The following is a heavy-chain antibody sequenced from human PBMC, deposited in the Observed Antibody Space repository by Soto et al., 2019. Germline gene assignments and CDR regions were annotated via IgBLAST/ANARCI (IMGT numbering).Heavy chain of an antibody. CDR3: ASELYSSGWPDAFDI. J-gene: IGHJ3*02. CDR1: GGTFSSYT. CDR2: IIPILGIA. Sequence: ASVKVLCKASGGTFSSYTISWVRQAPGQGLEWMGRIIPILGIANYAQKFQGRVTITADKSTSTAYMELSSLRSEDTAVYYCASELYSSGWPDAFDIWGQGTMVTVSS. D-gene: IGHD6-19*01. V-gene: IGHV1-69*02.